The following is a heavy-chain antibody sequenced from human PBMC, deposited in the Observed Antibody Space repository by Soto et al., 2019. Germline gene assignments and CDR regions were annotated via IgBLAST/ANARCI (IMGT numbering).Heavy chain of an antibody. V-gene: IGHV3-23*01. D-gene: IGHD4-4*01. CDR3: AKDSNKYSSSLRGRYFDY. CDR1: GFQFSSYV. Sequence: GPQIHSCTASGFQFSSYVMSWVRKAPGKGLEWVSGISGGGSNTFYADSVKGRFTISRDNSKNTLLLQMNSLGAEDTAVYYCAKDSNKYSSSLRGRYFDYWGQG. CDR2: ISGGGSNT. J-gene: IGHJ4*02.